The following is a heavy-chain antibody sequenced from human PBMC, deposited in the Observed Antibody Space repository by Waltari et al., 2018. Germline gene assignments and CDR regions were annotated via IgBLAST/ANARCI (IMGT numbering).Heavy chain of an antibody. CDR3: ARVGGYSGYDFAY. J-gene: IGHJ4*02. D-gene: IGHD5-12*01. CDR2: MKTNSGNT. CDR1: AYTFTSYD. Sequence: QVQIVQSGAEVRKPGASVKVSCKASAYTFTSYDIYWGRQATGKGLVWMGWMKTNSGNTGYGKKFQGRVTMTRNTSIRTAYMELSSLRSEDTAVYYCARVGGYSGYDFAYWGQGTLVTVSS. V-gene: IGHV1-8*01.